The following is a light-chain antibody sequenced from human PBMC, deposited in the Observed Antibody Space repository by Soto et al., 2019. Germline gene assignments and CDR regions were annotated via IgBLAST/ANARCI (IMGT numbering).Light chain of an antibody. CDR3: SSYTSSSTYV. CDR2: EVS. J-gene: IGLJ1*01. Sequence: VLTQRASVSGSPGQSITISCTGTSSDVGGYNYVSWFQQHPGKAPKLMIYEVSNRPSGVSDRFSGSKSGNTASLTISGLQAEDEADYYCSSYTSSSTYVFGTGTQGHRP. V-gene: IGLV2-14*01. CDR1: SSDVGGYNY.